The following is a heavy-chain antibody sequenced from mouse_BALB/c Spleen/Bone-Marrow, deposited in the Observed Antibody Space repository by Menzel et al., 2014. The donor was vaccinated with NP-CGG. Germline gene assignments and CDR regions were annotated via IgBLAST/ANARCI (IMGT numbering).Heavy chain of an antibody. J-gene: IGHJ3*01. V-gene: IGHV4-1*02. CDR1: GFDFSRYW. CDR2: INPDSSTI. Sequence: DVMLVESGGGLVQPGGSLKLSCAASGFDFSRYWMSWVRQAPGKGLEWIGEINPDSSTINYTPSLKDKFIISRDNAKNTLYLQMSKVRSEDTALYYCARPPIYYDYAWFAYWGQGTLVTVSA. D-gene: IGHD2-4*01. CDR3: ARPPIYYDYAWFAY.